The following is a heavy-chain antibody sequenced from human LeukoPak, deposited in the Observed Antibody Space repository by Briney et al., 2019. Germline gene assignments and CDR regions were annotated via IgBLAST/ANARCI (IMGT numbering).Heavy chain of an antibody. Sequence: PGGSLRLSCAASGFTFSDYYMSWIRQAPGKGLEWVSYISSSGSTIYYADSVKGRFTISRDNAKNSLYLQMNSLRAEDTAVYYCARDQYYYDSSGPLDYWGQGTLVTVSS. CDR3: ARDQYYYDSSGPLDY. CDR1: GFTFSDYY. V-gene: IGHV3-11*01. J-gene: IGHJ4*02. D-gene: IGHD3-22*01. CDR2: ISSSGSTI.